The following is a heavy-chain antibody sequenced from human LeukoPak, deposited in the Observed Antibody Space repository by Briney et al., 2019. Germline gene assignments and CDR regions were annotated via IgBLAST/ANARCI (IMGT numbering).Heavy chain of an antibody. CDR1: GFTFSSYA. CDR3: ARATVGIVGATRRAYYYYYYMDV. V-gene: IGHV3-23*01. D-gene: IGHD1-26*01. CDR2: ISGSGGST. J-gene: IGHJ6*03. Sequence: GGSLRLSCAASGFTFSSYAMSWVRQAPGKGLEWVSAISGSGGSTYYADSVKGRFTISRDNAKNSLYLQMNSLRAEDTAVYYCARATVGIVGATRRAYYYYYYMDVWGKGTTVTVSS.